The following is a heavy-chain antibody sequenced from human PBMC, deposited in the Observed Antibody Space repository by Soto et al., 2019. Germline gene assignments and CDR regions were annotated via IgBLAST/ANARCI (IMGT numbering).Heavy chain of an antibody. CDR1: GFIFSDYT. CDR3: PSHHGGSTWFVGVYRFFGMDA. J-gene: IGHJ6*02. V-gene: IGHV3-48*02. CDR2: ISSSGGAI. D-gene: IGHD6-13*01. Sequence: GGSLRLSCAASGFIFSDYTMTWDRQAPGRGLEFVSHISSSGGAIFYAESVKGRFTVSRDNAKNSLYLEMNSLRDEDTAVYFCPSHHGGSTWFVGVYRFFGMDAWGQGTAVTVSS.